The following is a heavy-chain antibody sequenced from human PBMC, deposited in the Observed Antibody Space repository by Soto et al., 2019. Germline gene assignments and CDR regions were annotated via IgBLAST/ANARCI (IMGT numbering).Heavy chain of an antibody. J-gene: IGHJ4*02. CDR2: IYNGGRT. Sequence: PSETLSLTCTVSGDSISSDGYHWSWIRQSPGKGLGWIGYIYNGGRTFYRPSLESRINMSLDATKNSYSLRLTSVTAADTAVYYCASAPVGMDSINFFDHWGQGILVTVSS. D-gene: IGHD2-8*01. CDR1: GDSISSDGYH. CDR3: ASAPVGMDSINFFDH. V-gene: IGHV4-30-4*01.